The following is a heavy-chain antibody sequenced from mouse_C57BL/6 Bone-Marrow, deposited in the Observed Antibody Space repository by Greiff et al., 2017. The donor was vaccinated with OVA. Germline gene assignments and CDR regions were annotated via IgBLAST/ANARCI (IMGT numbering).Heavy chain of an antibody. CDR1: GFNIKDDY. CDR2: IDPENGDT. J-gene: IGHJ3*01. CDR3: TTDWAFAY. D-gene: IGHD4-1*01. V-gene: IGHV14-4*01. Sequence: VQLQQSGAELVRPGASVKLSCTASGFNIKDDYMHWVKQRPEQGLEWIGWIDPENGDTEYASKFQGKATITADTSSNTAYLQLSSLTSEDTAGYYCTTDWAFAYWGQGTLVTVSA.